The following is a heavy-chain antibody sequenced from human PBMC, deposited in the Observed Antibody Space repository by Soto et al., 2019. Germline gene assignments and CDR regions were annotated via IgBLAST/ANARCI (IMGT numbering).Heavy chain of an antibody. CDR3: VHRRDGYNSAFFDY. CDR1: GGTFSSYA. J-gene: IGHJ4*02. Sequence: SVKVSCKASGGTFSSYAFSWVRQAPRQGLEWMGGIIRIFHTPTYAQKFQGRVTITADESTSTAYMEPISLRSDDTAVYYCVHRRDGYNSAFFDYWGQGTVVTVSS. D-gene: IGHD5-12*01. V-gene: IGHV1-69*13. CDR2: IIRIFHTP.